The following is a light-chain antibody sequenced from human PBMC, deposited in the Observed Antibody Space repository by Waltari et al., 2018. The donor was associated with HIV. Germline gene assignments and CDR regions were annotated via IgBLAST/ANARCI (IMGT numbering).Light chain of an antibody. V-gene: IGKV3-11*01. CDR1: QSVGTY. J-gene: IGKJ4*01. CDR2: DAS. Sequence: DIVLTQSPATLSLSPGERATLSCRASQSVGTYLVWYQQRPGQPPRLLIHDASNRATGIPARFSGSGSGTDFTLTITSLGPEDFAVYFCQHRVNWVTFGAGTRVE. CDR3: QHRVNWVT.